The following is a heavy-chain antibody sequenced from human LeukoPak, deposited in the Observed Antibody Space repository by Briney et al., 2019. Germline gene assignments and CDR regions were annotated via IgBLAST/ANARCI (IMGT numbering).Heavy chain of an antibody. J-gene: IGHJ4*02. CDR3: ARGYIMITFGGVIVIKPTFDY. CDR2: ISAYNGNT. D-gene: IGHD3-16*02. CDR1: GYTFTSYG. V-gene: IGHV1-18*01. Sequence: AASVKVSCKASGYTFTSYGISWVRQAPGQGLEWMGWISAYNGNTNYAQKLQGRVTMTTDTSTSTAYMELRSLRSDDTAVYYCARGYIMITFGGVIVIKPTFDYWGQGTLVTVSS.